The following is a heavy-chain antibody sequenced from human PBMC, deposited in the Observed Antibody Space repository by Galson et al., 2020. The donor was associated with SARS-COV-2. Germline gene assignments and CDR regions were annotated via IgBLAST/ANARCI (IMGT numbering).Heavy chain of an antibody. CDR2: INAGNGNT. V-gene: IGHV1-3*01. CDR1: GYTFTSYA. CDR3: ARWDLGCSSTSCYVDPSYYYYGMDV. J-gene: IGHJ6*02. Sequence: ASVKVSCKASGYTFTSYAMHWVRQAPGQRLEWMGWINAGNGNTKYSQKFQGRVTITRDTSASTAYMELSSLRSEDTAVYYCARWDLGCSSTSCYVDPSYYYYGMDVWGQGTTVTVSS. D-gene: IGHD2-2*01.